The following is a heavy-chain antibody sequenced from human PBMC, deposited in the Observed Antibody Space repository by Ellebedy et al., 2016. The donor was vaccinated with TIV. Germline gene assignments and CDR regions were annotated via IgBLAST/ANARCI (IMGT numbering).Heavy chain of an antibody. CDR2: IKQDGSEK. CDR1: GFTFSSYW. D-gene: IGHD4-11*01. J-gene: IGHJ4*02. Sequence: GESLKISXAASGFTFSSYWMSWVRQAPGKGLEWVANIKQDGSEKYYVDSVKGRFTISRDNAKNSLYLQMNSLRAEDTAVYYCARGGGLQMADYWGQGTLVTVSS. V-gene: IGHV3-7*01. CDR3: ARGGGLQMADY.